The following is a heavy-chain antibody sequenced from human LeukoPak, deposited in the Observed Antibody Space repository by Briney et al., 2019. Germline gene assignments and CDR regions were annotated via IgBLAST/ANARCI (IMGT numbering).Heavy chain of an antibody. Sequence: PSETLSLTCTVSGGSITSGTYYWSWIRQPPGKGLEWIGYIYYSGSTYYSPSLKSRVTISVDMSKNQFSLKLSSVTAADTAVYFCARGLELIYFDYWGQGTLVTVSS. J-gene: IGHJ4*02. D-gene: IGHD1-1*01. CDR2: IYYSGST. V-gene: IGHV4-30-4*08. CDR1: GGSITSGTYY. CDR3: ARGLELIYFDY.